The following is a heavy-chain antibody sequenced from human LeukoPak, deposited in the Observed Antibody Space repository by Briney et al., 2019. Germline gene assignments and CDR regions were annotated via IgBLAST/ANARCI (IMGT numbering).Heavy chain of an antibody. J-gene: IGHJ4*02. CDR2: IYYSGST. CDR1: GGSISGYY. Sequence: SETLSLTCTVSGGSISGYYWSWIRQPPGKGLEWIGYIYYSGSTNYNPSLKSRVTISVDTSKNQFSLKLSSVTAADTAVYYCARSENVLRYFDPKFDYWGQGTLVTVSS. D-gene: IGHD3-9*01. V-gene: IGHV4-59*01. CDR3: ARSENVLRYFDPKFDY.